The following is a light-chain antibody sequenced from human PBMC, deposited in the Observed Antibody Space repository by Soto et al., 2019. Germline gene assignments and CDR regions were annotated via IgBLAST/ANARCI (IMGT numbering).Light chain of an antibody. Sequence: QSALTQPPSASGSPGQSVTISCTGTSSDVGDHNLVSWYQQHPGKAPKLLIWGVTNRPSGVPHRFSDSKSGNTASLTVSGLQAEDEADYYCSSYAGSDNYVFGTGTKLTVL. CDR1: SSDVGDHNL. V-gene: IGLV2-8*01. CDR2: GVT. CDR3: SSYAGSDNYV. J-gene: IGLJ1*01.